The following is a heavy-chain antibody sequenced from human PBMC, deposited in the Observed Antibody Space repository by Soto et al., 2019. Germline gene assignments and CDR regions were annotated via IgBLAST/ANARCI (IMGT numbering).Heavy chain of an antibody. D-gene: IGHD3-22*01. CDR2: IYYSGST. CDR3: ARFSGSEFDY. Sequence: QVQLQESGPGLVKPSQTLSLTCTVSGGSISSGDYYWSWIRQPPGKGLEWIGYIYYSGSTYYNPALKXXVXLXXDTSKNQFSLKLSSVTAAAAAVYYCARFSGSEFDYWGQGTLVTVSS. J-gene: IGHJ4*02. V-gene: IGHV4-30-4*01. CDR1: GGSISSGDYY.